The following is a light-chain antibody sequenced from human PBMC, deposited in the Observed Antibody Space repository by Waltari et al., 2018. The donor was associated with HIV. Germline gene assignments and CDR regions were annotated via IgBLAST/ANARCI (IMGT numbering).Light chain of an antibody. V-gene: IGLV2-11*01. CDR1: SSDVGGYDY. CDR2: DVS. J-gene: IGLJ2*01. Sequence: QSALTQPRSVSGSPGQSVTISCTGTSSDVGGYDYVSWYQQHPGEAPKLIIYDVSKRPPGAPDRFSGSKSGNTASLTISGLQAEDEADYYCCSYAGSDTFVLFGGGTKVTVL. CDR3: CSYAGSDTFVL.